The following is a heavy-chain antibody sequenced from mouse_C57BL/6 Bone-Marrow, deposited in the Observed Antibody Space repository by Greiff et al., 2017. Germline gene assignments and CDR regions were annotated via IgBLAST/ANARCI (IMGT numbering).Heavy chain of an antibody. CDR2: IYPGSGST. CDR1: GYTFTDYY. J-gene: IGHJ1*03. CDR3: ARRNCPDV. D-gene: IGHD4-1*01. Sequence: QVQLQQSGPELVKPGASVKISCKASGYTFTDYYLNWVKQRPGQGLEWIGWIYPGSGSTYYNEKFKGKSTLTVDKSSSTAYMLLSSLTAEDSAVEVCARRNCPDVWGTGTTVTVSS. V-gene: IGHV1-75*01.